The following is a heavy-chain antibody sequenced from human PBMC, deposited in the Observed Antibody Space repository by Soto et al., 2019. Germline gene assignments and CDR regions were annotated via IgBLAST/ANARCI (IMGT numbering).Heavy chain of an antibody. CDR1: GFTFSSYA. J-gene: IGHJ4*02. CDR2: ISGSGGST. V-gene: IGHV3-23*01. CDR3: AKGGLYFDWLSGYYFDY. Sequence: GGSLRLSCAASGFTFSSYAMSWVRQAPGKGLEWVSAISGSGGSTYYADSVKGRFTTSRDNSKNTLYLQMNSLRAEDTAVYYCAKGGLYFDWLSGYYFDYWGQGTLVTVSS. D-gene: IGHD3-9*01.